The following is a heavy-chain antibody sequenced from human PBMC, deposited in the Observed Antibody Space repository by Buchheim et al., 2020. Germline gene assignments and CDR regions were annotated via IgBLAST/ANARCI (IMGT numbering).Heavy chain of an antibody. CDR1: GGSISSSSYY. CDR3: ARGTPADPGVDY. J-gene: IGHJ4*02. Sequence: QLQLQESGPGLVKPSETLSLTCTVSGGSISSSSYYWGWIRQHPGKGLEWIGYIYYSGSTYYNPSLKSRVTISVDTSKNQFSLKLSSVTAADTAVYYCARGTPADPGVDYWGQGTL. CDR2: IYYSGST. V-gene: IGHV4-31*03. D-gene: IGHD2-15*01.